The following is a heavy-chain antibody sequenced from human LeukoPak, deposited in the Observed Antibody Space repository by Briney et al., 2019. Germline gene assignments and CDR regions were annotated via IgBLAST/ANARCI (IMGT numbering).Heavy chain of an antibody. CDR3: ARTAATLFDY. V-gene: IGHV4-59*01. Sequence: SETLSLTCTVSGGSISSYYWSWIRQPPGKGLEWIGYISYSGGASYNPSLKSRVTISVDTSKNQFSLKLSSVTSADTAVYYCARTAATLFDYWGQGTLVSVSS. CDR2: ISYSGGA. CDR1: GGSISSYY. J-gene: IGHJ4*02. D-gene: IGHD1-26*01.